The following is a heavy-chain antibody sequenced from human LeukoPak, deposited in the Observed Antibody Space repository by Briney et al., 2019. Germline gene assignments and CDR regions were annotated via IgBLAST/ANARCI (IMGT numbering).Heavy chain of an antibody. V-gene: IGHV4-59*08. CDR2: IYYSGST. CDR3: ARSSLAVYFDH. CDR1: GGSISSYY. J-gene: IGHJ4*02. D-gene: IGHD4-17*01. Sequence: SETLSLTCTVSGGSISSYYWSWIRQPPGKGLEWIGYIYYSGSTNYNPSLKSRVTISVDTSKNQFSLKLSSVTAADTAMYFCARSSLAVYFDHWGQGTLVTASS.